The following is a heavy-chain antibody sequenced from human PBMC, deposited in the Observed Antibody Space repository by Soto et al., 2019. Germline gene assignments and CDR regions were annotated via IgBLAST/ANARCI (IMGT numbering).Heavy chain of an antibody. CDR3: GRHTSNTDSSGFYYCARGV. D-gene: IGHD6-6*01. CDR1: GYTFTSYW. V-gene: IGHV5-51*01. CDR2: IYPVDSDA. J-gene: IGHJ6*02. Sequence: GESLTISCKGSGYTFTSYWIGWVRQVPGKGLEWMGIIYPVDSDARYSPSCQGQVSISVDEAISTAYLQWSSLEASDTAMYYCGRHTSNTDSSGFYYCARGVLGPGTRGTV.